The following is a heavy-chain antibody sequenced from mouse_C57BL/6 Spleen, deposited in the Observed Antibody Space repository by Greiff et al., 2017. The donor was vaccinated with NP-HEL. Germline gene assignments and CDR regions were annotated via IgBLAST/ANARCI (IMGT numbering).Heavy chain of an antibody. CDR3: TRVYYVGAMDY. V-gene: IGHV5-9-1*02. J-gene: IGHJ4*01. D-gene: IGHD1-1*01. Sequence: EVKVVESGEGLVKPGGSLKLSCAASGFTFSSYAMSWVRQTPEKRLEWVAYISSGGDYIYYADTVKGRFTISRDNARNTLYLQMSSLKSEDTAMYYCTRVYYVGAMDYWGQGTSVTVSS. CDR2: ISSGGDYI. CDR1: GFTFSSYA.